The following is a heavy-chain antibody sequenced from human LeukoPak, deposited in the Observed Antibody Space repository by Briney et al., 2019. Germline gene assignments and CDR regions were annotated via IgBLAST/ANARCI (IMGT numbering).Heavy chain of an antibody. CDR2: ISYDGSNK. D-gene: IGHD2-21*02. CDR3: ARGDQLYCGGDCYTDY. J-gene: IGHJ4*02. Sequence: VISYDGSNKYYADSVKGRFTISRDNSKNTLYLQMNSLRAEDTAVYYCARGDQLYCGGDCYTDYWGQGTLVTVSS. V-gene: IGHV3-30-3*01.